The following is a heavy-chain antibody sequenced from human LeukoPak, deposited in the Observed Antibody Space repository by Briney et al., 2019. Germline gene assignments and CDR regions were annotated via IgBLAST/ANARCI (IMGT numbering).Heavy chain of an antibody. CDR3: ARGVAARAFDY. CDR2: INHSGST. CDR1: GGSFSGYY. J-gene: IGHJ4*02. D-gene: IGHD6-6*01. Sequence: SETLSLTCAVYGGSFSGYYWSWIRQPPGKGLEWIGEINHSGSTNYNPSLKSRVTISVDTSKNQFSLKLSSVTAADTAVYYCARGVAARAFDYWGQGTLATVSS. V-gene: IGHV4-34*01.